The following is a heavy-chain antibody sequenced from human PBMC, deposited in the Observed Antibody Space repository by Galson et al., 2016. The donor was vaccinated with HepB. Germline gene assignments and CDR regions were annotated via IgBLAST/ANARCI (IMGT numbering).Heavy chain of an antibody. Sequence: SCAVSGFTLSGDYVTWVRQAPGAGLQWVSLLYLDGSAYYADSVKGRFTMSRDLSKNSLFLQMSSLRPEDTATYYCARDPPALGHLGASWGQGTPVTVSS. V-gene: IGHV3-53*01. D-gene: IGHD3-16*01. CDR1: GFTLSGDY. J-gene: IGHJ5*02. CDR3: ARDPPALGHLGAS. CDR2: LYLDGSA.